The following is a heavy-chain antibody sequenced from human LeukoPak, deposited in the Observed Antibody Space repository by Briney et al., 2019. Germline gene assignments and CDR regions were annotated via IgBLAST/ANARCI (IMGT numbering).Heavy chain of an antibody. J-gene: IGHJ5*02. CDR1: GFTFRRYG. CDR3: ARDPDSSGYYSTGGWFDP. Sequence: PGRSLRLSCAASGFTFRRYGMHGVRQAPGKGLEWVAVIWYDGSNKYYADSVKGRFTISRDNSKNTLYLQMNRLRAEDTAVYYCARDPDSSGYYSTGGWFDPWGQGTLVTVPS. CDR2: IWYDGSNK. V-gene: IGHV3-33*01. D-gene: IGHD3-22*01.